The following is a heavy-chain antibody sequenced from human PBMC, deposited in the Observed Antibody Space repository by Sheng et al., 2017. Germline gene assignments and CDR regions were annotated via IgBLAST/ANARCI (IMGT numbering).Heavy chain of an antibody. CDR2: IKQDGSEK. CDR3: AIGYYSRSCFGY. V-gene: IGHV3-7*01. D-gene: IGHD1-1*01. CDR1: GITFSTYW. Sequence: ESGGDLVQPGGSLRLSCAVSGITFSTYWLNWVRQAPGKGLEWVAYIKQDGSEKSYVDSVKGRFIISRDNTDNSLSLQMNSLRVEDTGIYYCAIGYYSRSCFGYWGQGTPVTVSS. J-gene: IGHJ4*02.